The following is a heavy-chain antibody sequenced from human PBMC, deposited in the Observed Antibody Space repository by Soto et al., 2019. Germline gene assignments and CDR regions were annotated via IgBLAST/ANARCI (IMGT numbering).Heavy chain of an antibody. CDR2: ISGSGGST. CDR3: ARVPRLTTGTWGWFDP. CDR1: GFTFSSYA. V-gene: IGHV3-23*01. D-gene: IGHD4-17*01. Sequence: EVQLLESGGGLVQPGGSLRLSCAASGFTFSSYAMSWVRQAPGKGLEWVSAISGSGGSTYYADSVKGRFTISRDNSKNTLYLQMNSLRAEDTAVYYCARVPRLTTGTWGWFDPWGQGTLVTVSS. J-gene: IGHJ5*02.